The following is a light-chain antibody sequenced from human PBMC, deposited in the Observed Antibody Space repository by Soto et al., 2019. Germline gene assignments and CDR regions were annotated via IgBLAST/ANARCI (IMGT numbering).Light chain of an antibody. Sequence: EIVLTQSPGTLSLSPGERATLSCRASQSVSSSYLAWYQQKPGQAPRLLIYAASSRATGIPDRFSGSGSGTDFTLTISRLEPEDFAVYYCQRHYNSPPYTFGQGTKLEIK. V-gene: IGKV3-20*01. J-gene: IGKJ2*01. CDR1: QSVSSSY. CDR3: QRHYNSPPYT. CDR2: AAS.